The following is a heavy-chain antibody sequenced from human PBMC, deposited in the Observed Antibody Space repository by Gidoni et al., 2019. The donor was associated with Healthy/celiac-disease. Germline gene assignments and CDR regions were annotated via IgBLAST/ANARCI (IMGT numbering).Heavy chain of an antibody. D-gene: IGHD2-21*02. CDR3: ARVSPRVTAIFDAFDI. CDR1: GGSLRSYY. J-gene: IGHJ3*02. V-gene: IGHV4-59*01. Sequence: QVQLQESGPGLVKPSETLSLTCTVSGGSLRSYYWRWIRQPPGKGLEWIGYIYYSGSTNYNPSLKSRVTISVDTSKNQFSLKLSSVTAADTAVYYCARVSPRVTAIFDAFDIWGQGTMVTVSS. CDR2: IYYSGST.